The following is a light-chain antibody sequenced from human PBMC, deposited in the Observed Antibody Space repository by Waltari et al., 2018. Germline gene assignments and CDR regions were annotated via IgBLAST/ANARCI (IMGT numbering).Light chain of an antibody. J-gene: IGLJ2*01. V-gene: IGLV2-14*01. CDR2: EVS. Sequence: QSALTQPASVSGSPGQSITIPCPGTSSNDGGYNYASWYQQHPGKAPKLMIYEVSNRPSGVSNRFSGSKSGNTASLTISGLQAEDEADYYCSSYTSSSTVVFGGGTKLTVL. CDR3: SSYTSSSTVV. CDR1: SSNDGGYNY.